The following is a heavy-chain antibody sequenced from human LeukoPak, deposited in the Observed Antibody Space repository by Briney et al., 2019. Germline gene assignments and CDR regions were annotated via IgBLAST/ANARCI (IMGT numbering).Heavy chain of an antibody. CDR2: ISSNGGGT. D-gene: IGHD3-16*01. CDR3: ARVTAGGVFDY. CDR1: GFTFSSYA. J-gene: IGHJ4*02. Sequence: GGSLRLSCAAPGFTFSSYAMYWVRQAPGKGLEYVSSISSNGGGTYYANSVKGRFTISRDNSKNTLFLQMGSLRAEDMAVYYCARVTAGGVFDYWGQGTLVTVSS. V-gene: IGHV3-64*01.